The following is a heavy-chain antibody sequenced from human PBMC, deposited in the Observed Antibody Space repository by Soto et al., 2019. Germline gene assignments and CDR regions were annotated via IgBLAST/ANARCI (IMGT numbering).Heavy chain of an antibody. Sequence: SETLSLTCTVSGASISSGRSYWSWIRQHPGKGLEWIGYMFYSGSTYYHPSLKSRVNISADTSKNQFSLRLTSVTPADTAVYYCARDNGYGHFDSWGQGTLVTVSS. CDR1: GASISSGRSY. V-gene: IGHV4-31*03. J-gene: IGHJ4*02. CDR2: MFYSGST. D-gene: IGHD5-12*01. CDR3: ARDNGYGHFDS.